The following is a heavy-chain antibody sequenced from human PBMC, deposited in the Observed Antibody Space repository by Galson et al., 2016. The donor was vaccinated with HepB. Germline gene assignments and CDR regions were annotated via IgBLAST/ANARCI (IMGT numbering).Heavy chain of an antibody. Sequence: SLRLSCAATGFTLRTYAMSWVRQGPGKGLEWVSGIPGADADTCYADAVKGRFTISRDNAKNTVYLQMNSLGVEDTAVYFCVGRGYNYGIQINWGQGTLVTVSS. CDR2: IPGADADT. V-gene: IGHV3-23*01. J-gene: IGHJ4*02. CDR1: GFTLRTYA. CDR3: VGRGYNYGIQIN. D-gene: IGHD5-18*01.